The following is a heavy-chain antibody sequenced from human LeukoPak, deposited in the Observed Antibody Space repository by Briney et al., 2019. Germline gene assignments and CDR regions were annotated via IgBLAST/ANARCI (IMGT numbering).Heavy chain of an antibody. D-gene: IGHD5-18*01. CDR2: IIPIFGIA. J-gene: IGHJ4*02. V-gene: IGHV1-69*04. Sequence: SVKVSCKASGGTFSSYAISWVRQAPGQGLEWMGRIIPIFGIANYAQKFQGRVTITADKSTSTAYMELSSLRSEDTAVHYCARDGTAMVPYWGQGTLVTVSS. CDR1: GGTFSSYA. CDR3: ARDGTAMVPY.